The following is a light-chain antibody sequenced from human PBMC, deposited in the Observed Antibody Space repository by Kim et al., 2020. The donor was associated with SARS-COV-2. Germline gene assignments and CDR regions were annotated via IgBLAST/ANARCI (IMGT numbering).Light chain of an antibody. Sequence: QTATPACSGNSDNVGDQRAAWVQQHQAHPPQLVSYWRNSRPSGVSEGFSAARSGNTAALPITGRQPEDEADYYCSAWDSSLSAWVFGGGTQLTVL. V-gene: IGLV10-54*04. CDR2: WRN. J-gene: IGLJ3*02. CDR1: SDNVGDQR. CDR3: SAWDSSLSAWV.